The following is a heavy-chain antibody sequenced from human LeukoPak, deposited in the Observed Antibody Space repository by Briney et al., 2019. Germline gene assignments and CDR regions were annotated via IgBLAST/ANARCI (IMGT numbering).Heavy chain of an antibody. J-gene: IGHJ4*02. Sequence: PSETLSLTCAVSGYSISSGYYWGWIRKPPGKGLEWIGNIYHTGSTYYNPSLKSRVTISVDTSKNQFSLKLSSVTAADTAVYYCARGGTYYYDSSVNWGQGTLVTVSS. CDR2: IYHTGST. CDR1: GYSISSGYY. V-gene: IGHV4-38-2*01. CDR3: ARGGTYYYDSSVN. D-gene: IGHD3-22*01.